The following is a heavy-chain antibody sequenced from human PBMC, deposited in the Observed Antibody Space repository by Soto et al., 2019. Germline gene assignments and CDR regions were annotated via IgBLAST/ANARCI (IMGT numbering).Heavy chain of an antibody. V-gene: IGHV1-18*01. J-gene: IGHJ4*02. CDR1: GYTCISYG. CDR3: ARDTGGGSSYWGYDFEY. D-gene: IGHD1-26*01. CDR2: ISAYNGNT. Sequence: QVQLVQSGAEVKKPGASVNVSCKASGYTCISYGISWVRQSPGQGLEWMGWISAYNGNTNYAQKLQGRVTVTTDTSTITAYLALRSLRSDDTAVYSSARDTGGGSSYWGYDFEYWGQGNRVTVSS.